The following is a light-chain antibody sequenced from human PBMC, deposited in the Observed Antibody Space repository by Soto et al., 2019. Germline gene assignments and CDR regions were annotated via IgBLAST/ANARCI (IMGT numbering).Light chain of an antibody. CDR1: KLGDKY. CDR2: QDS. V-gene: IGLV3-1*01. Sequence: SYELTQPPSVSVSPGQTASITCSGDKLGDKYACWYQQKPGPSPVLVIYQDSKRPSGIPERFSGSNSGNTATLTISGTQAMDDADYYCQAWDNSLVFGGGTKLTVL. CDR3: QAWDNSLV. J-gene: IGLJ2*01.